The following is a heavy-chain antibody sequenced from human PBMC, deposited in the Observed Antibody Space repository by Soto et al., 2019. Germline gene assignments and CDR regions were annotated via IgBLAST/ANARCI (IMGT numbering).Heavy chain of an antibody. V-gene: IGHV3-23*01. D-gene: IGHD3-10*01. Sequence: VQLLESGGGLVQPGGSLRLSCAGSGLTFSSYAMRWVRQAPGKGLEWVSGISASGDDTYYADSVRGRFTVSRDNSKDTLFLQMNSLRAEDTAIYYCAKVRGSIGYYYYGMDVWGQGTTVTVSS. CDR1: GLTFSSYA. CDR3: AKVRGSIGYYYYGMDV. CDR2: ISASGDDT. J-gene: IGHJ6*02.